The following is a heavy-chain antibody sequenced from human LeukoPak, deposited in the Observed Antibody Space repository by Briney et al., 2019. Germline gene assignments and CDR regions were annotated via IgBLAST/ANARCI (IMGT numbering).Heavy chain of an antibody. V-gene: IGHV5-51*01. J-gene: IGHJ4*02. D-gene: IGHD3-16*01. CDR1: GYSFSSYW. CDR3: ARRSSSGGYYFDY. CDR2: IYPGDSDV. Sequence: GESLKISCKGSGYSFSSYWIGWVRQMPGKGPEWMVIIYPGDSDVKYGPSFEGQVTISADKSNTTAYVQWSSLKASDTAVYYCARRSSSGGYYFDYWGQGTLVTVSS.